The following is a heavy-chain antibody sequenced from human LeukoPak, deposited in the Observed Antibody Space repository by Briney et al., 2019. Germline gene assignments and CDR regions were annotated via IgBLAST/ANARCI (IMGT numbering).Heavy chain of an antibody. CDR1: GFTFSSYS. Sequence: GGSLRLSCAASGFTFSSYSMNWVRQAPGKGLEWVSAISGSDGSTYYADSVKGRFTISRDDSKNTLYLQMNSLRAEDTAIYYCAKPIAARYNWFDPWGQGTLVTVSS. CDR3: AKPIAARYNWFDP. D-gene: IGHD6-6*01. CDR2: ISGSDGST. V-gene: IGHV3-23*01. J-gene: IGHJ5*02.